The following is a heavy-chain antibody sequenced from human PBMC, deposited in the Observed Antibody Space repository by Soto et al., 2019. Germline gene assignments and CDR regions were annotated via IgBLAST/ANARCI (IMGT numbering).Heavy chain of an antibody. J-gene: IGHJ2*01. CDR1: GLTFSYYG. Sequence: QVQLVESGGGVVQPGRSLRLSCAASGLTFSYYGMHWVRQAPGKGLEWVASIWYDGSNKYYADSVKGRFTISRDNSKNTLCVQKDSLRVEDTAVYYCARDPRGDSNWYFDLWGRGTLVTVSS. CDR3: ARDPRGDSNWYFDL. D-gene: IGHD4-17*01. CDR2: IWYDGSNK. V-gene: IGHV3-33*01.